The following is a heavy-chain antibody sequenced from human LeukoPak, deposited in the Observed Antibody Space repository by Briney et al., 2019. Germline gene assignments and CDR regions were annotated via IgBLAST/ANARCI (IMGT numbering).Heavy chain of an antibody. CDR1: GGSISSYD. D-gene: IGHD4-23*01. J-gene: IGHJ4*02. CDR3: ARHMTSVGPDY. CDR2: IYYSGST. Sequence: SDTLSLTCTVSGGSISSYDCTWIRQPPGKGLEWIGYIYYSGSTNYNPSLKSRVTISVDTSKDQFSLKLSSVTAADTAVYYCARHMTSVGPDYWGQGTLVTVSS. V-gene: IGHV4-59*01.